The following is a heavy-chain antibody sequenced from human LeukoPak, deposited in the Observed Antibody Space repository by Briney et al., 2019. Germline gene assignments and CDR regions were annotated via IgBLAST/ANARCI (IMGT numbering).Heavy chain of an antibody. CDR3: ARDQEPSSSSALDY. CDR1: GFTFSSYG. J-gene: IGHJ4*02. D-gene: IGHD6-6*01. Sequence: PGGSLRLSCAASGFTFSSYGMHWVSQAPGKGLEWVVVIWYDGSNKYYADSVKGRFTISRDNSKNTLYLQMNSVRAEDTAVYYCARDQEPSSSSALDYWGQGTLVTVSS. V-gene: IGHV3-33*01. CDR2: IWYDGSNK.